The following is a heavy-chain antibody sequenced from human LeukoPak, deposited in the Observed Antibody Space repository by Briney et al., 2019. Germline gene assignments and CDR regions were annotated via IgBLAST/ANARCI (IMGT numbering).Heavy chain of an antibody. CDR3: WSVYSSNKGYY. J-gene: IGHJ4*02. CDR1: GGSFSGYY. D-gene: IGHD1-14*01. V-gene: IGHV4-34*01. Sequence: SETLSLTCAVYGGSFSGYYWSWIRQPPGKGREGLGEINHSGCTNYHPLLKSRVTLSVDTFQNQFSLKLSSVTAAGPGGNYWWSVYSSNKGYYWGQGTLVTVSS. CDR2: INHSGCT.